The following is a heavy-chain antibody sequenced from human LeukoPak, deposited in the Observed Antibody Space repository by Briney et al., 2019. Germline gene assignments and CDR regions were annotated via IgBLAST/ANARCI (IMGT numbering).Heavy chain of an antibody. D-gene: IGHD5-24*01. Sequence: GSLRLSCAASEFSVGSNYMTWVRQAPGKGLEWVSAISGSGGSTYYADSVKGRFTISKDNSKNTLYLQMNSLRAEDTAVYYCAKDRGRDGYNDYFDYWGQGTLVTVSS. J-gene: IGHJ4*02. CDR1: EFSVGSNY. CDR2: ISGSGGST. V-gene: IGHV3-23*01. CDR3: AKDRGRDGYNDYFDY.